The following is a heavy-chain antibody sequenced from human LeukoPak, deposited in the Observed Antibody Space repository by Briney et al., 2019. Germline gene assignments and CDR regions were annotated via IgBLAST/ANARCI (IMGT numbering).Heavy chain of an antibody. D-gene: IGHD3-9*01. CDR3: ARSPIYDILTGYPKGVVDY. CDR2: LSAYNGNT. V-gene: IGHV1-18*04. Sequence: ASVKVSCKASGYTVTSYGISWVRQAPGQGLEWMGWLSAYNGNTNYAQKLQGRVTMTTDTSTSTAYMELRSLRSDDTAVYYCARSPIYDILTGYPKGVVDYWGQGTLVTVSS. CDR1: GYTVTSYG. J-gene: IGHJ4*02.